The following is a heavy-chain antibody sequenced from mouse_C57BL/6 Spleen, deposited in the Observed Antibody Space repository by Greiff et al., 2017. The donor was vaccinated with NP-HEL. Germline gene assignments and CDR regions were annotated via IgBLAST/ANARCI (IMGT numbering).Heavy chain of an antibody. CDR2: IHPNSGST. V-gene: IGHV1-64*01. J-gene: IGHJ2*01. D-gene: IGHD1-1*01. Sequence: QVQLQQPGAELVKPGASVKLSCKASGYTFTSYWMHWVKQRPGQGLEWIGMIHPNSGSTNYNEKFKSKATLTVDKSSSTAYMQLSSLTSEDSAVYYCAGYGSSLGKDYWGQGTTLTVSS. CDR3: AGYGSSLGKDY. CDR1: GYTFTSYW.